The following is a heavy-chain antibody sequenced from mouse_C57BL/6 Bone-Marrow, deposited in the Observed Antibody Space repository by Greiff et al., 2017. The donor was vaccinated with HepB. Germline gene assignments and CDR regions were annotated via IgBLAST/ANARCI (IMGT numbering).Heavy chain of an antibody. Sequence: DVMLVESGGGLVKPGGSLKLSCAASGFTFSDYGMHWVRQAPEKGLEWVAYISSGSSTIYYADTVKGRFTISRDNAKNTLFLQMTSLRSEDTAMYYCARPAGTWGDFAYWGQGTLVTVSA. J-gene: IGHJ3*01. CDR2: ISSGSSTI. D-gene: IGHD4-1*01. CDR3: ARPAGTWGDFAY. V-gene: IGHV5-17*01. CDR1: GFTFSDYG.